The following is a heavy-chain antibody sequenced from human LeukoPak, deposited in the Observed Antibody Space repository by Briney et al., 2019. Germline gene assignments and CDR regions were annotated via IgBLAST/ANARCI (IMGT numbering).Heavy chain of an antibody. CDR1: GTRFSNYW. J-gene: IGHJ4*02. Sequence: GASLQISCQGSGTRFSNYWIGWVRQLPGKGLEWMGIFYPDDCDTRYSPSFQGQVTISADKSISTAYLQWSSLKASDSAMYYCAIGGDSTTSCYRCFNFWGQGTLVTVSS. CDR3: AIGGDSTTSCYRCFNF. CDR2: FYPDDCDT. D-gene: IGHD2-2*02. V-gene: IGHV5-51*01.